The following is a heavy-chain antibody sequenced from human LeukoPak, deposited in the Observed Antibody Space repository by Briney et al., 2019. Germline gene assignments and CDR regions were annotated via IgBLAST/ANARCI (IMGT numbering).Heavy chain of an antibody. CDR3: AKDRGY. Sequence: PGGSLRLSCVASGFTFSSYWMSWVRQAPGKGLEWVANIKQDGSEKYYVDSVKGRFTISRDNAKNSLYLQMNSLGAEDTAVYYCAKDRGYWGQGTLVTISS. V-gene: IGHV3-7*04. CDR2: IKQDGSEK. J-gene: IGHJ4*02. CDR1: GFTFSSYW.